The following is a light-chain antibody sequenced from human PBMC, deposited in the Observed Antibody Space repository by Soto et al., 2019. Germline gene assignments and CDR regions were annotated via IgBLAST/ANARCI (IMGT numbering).Light chain of an antibody. CDR3: SSYTSSSVV. V-gene: IGLV2-14*01. Sequence: QSVLTQPASVSGSPGQSITISCTGTSSDVGGYNYVSWYQQRPGKAPKLMIYEVSNRPSGVSNRFSGSKSGNTASLTISGLQAEDEADYYCSSYTSSSVVFGGGTKVTVL. CDR1: SSDVGGYNY. CDR2: EVS. J-gene: IGLJ2*01.